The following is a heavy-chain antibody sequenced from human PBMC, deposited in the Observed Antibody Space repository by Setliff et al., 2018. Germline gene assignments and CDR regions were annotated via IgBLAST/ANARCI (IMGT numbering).Heavy chain of an antibody. CDR1: GASINSLSW. D-gene: IGHD1-26*01. CDR3: AKGGGRYHSAS. V-gene: IGHV4-4*02. J-gene: IGHJ4*02. Sequence: SSETLSLTCAVTGASINSLSWRSWVRQSPGKGLEWIGEIYHDGNTKFNPSVHYNPSLKSRVTISIDKSKNQFSLKLTSVTAADTAVYYCAKGGGRYHSASWGQGTLVTVSS. CDR2: IYHDGNT.